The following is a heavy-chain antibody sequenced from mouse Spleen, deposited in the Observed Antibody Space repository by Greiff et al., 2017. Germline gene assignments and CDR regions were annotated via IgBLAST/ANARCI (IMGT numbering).Heavy chain of an antibody. Sequence: DVMLVESGGGLVKLGGSLKLSCAASGFTFSSYAMSWVRQTPEKRLEWVATISSGGGNTYYPDSVKGRFTISRDNAKNTLYLQMSSLKSEDTAMYYCARRYGSSHYFDYWGQGTTLTVSS. V-gene: IGHV5-9*01. D-gene: IGHD1-1*01. CDR2: ISSGGGNT. J-gene: IGHJ2*01. CDR3: ARRYGSSHYFDY. CDR1: GFTFSSYA.